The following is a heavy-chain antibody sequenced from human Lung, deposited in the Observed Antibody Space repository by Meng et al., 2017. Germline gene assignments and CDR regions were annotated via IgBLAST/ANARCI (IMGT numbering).Heavy chain of an antibody. D-gene: IGHD4-11*01. CDR2: INHSGST. Sequence: VPLMPLGAGLLKPSETLSLTCVVSGGSFSDYYWSWIRQPPGKGLEWIGEINHSGSTNYNPSLESRATISVDTSQNNLSLKLSSVTAADSAVYYCARGPTTMAHDFDYWGQGTLVTVSS. CDR1: GGSFSDYY. V-gene: IGHV4-34*01. J-gene: IGHJ4*02. CDR3: ARGPTTMAHDFDY.